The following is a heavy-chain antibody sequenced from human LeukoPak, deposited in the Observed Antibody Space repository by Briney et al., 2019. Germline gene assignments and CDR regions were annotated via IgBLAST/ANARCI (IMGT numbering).Heavy chain of an antibody. CDR3: ARVLGDYDILTGYSTNWFDP. CDR1: GYSFTSYW. J-gene: IGHJ5*02. Sequence: GESLKISCKGSGYSFTSYWISWVRQMPGKGLEWMGRIGPSDSYTNYSPSFQGHVTISADKSISTAYLQWSSLKASDTAMYYCARVLGDYDILTGYSTNWFDPWGQGTLVTVSS. D-gene: IGHD3-9*01. V-gene: IGHV5-10-1*01. CDR2: IGPSDSYT.